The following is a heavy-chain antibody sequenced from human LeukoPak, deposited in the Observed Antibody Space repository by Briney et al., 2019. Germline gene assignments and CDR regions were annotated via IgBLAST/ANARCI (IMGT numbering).Heavy chain of an antibody. J-gene: IGHJ6*02. V-gene: IGHV4-4*07. Sequence: SETLSLTCTVSGGSISSYYWSWIRQPAGKGLKWIGRIYTSGSTNYNPSFKSRVTMSVDTSKNQFSLKLSSVTAADTAVYYCARGKRGWMVNYYYGLDVWGQGTTVTVSS. D-gene: IGHD5-18*01. CDR1: GGSISSYY. CDR3: ARGKRGWMVNYYYGLDV. CDR2: IYTSGST.